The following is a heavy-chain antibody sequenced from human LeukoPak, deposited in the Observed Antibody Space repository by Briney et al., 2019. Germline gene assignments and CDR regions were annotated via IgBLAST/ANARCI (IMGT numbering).Heavy chain of an antibody. CDR2: IEYSGGT. Sequence: PSETLSLTCTVSGGSISNYRWSWFRQPPGTGLEWIGYIEYSGGTTYNSSLKSRVTISVDTSKNQFSLKLSSVTAADTAVYYRARVKYSSGSTSSWFDPWGRGTPVAVSS. D-gene: IGHD3-10*01. J-gene: IGHJ5*02. CDR1: GGSISNYR. CDR3: ARVKYSSGSTSSWFDP. V-gene: IGHV4-59*08.